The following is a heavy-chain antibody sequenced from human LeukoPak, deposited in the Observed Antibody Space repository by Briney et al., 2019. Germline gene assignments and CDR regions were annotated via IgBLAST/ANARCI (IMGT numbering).Heavy chain of an antibody. CDR2: ISYDGSNK. CDR3: ARDGVTYCSSTSCPTRYFQH. Sequence: GESLKISCAASGFTFSSYAMHWVRQAPGKGLEWVAVISYDGSNKYYAGSVKGRFTISRDNSKNTLYLQMNSLRAEDTAVYYCARDGVTYCSSTSCPTRYFQHWGQGTLVTVSS. D-gene: IGHD2-2*01. J-gene: IGHJ1*01. V-gene: IGHV3-30-3*01. CDR1: GFTFSSYA.